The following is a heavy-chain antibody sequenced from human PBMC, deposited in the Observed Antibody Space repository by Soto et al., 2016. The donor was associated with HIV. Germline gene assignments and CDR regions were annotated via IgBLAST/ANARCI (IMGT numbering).Heavy chain of an antibody. CDR3: ARDYPTAGYYDA. V-gene: IGHV3-7*04. D-gene: IGHD3-22*01. Sequence: EVQLVESGGGLVQPGGSLRLSCAASGFTFTRYWMGWVRQAPGKGLEWVANVKQDGSEKYYVDSVKGRFTISQRQRQKFTVSANEQPESRGHGLVYYCARDYPTAGYYDAWGQGNPGHRLL. J-gene: IGHJ5*02. CDR1: GFTFTRYW. CDR2: VKQDGSEK.